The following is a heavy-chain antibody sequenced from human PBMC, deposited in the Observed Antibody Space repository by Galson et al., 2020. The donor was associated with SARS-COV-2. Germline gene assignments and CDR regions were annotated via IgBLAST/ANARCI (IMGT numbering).Heavy chain of an antibody. CDR1: AGTFSRHA. Sequence: SEKVSCKHSAGTFSRHAISWVRQAPGQGLEWMGGITPILGKANYAQKFQGRVTITADKSTSTAYMELSSLGSEDTAVYYCARNVLAPDFWSGYYIGYWGQGTLVTVSS. V-gene: IGHV1-69*10. CDR3: ARNVLAPDFWSGYYIGY. D-gene: IGHD3-3*01. J-gene: IGHJ4*02. CDR2: ITPILGKA.